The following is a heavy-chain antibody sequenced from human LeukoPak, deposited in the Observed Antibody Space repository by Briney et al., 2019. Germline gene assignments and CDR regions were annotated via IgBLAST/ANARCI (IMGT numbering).Heavy chain of an antibody. CDR3: ARGVVTDDYYMDV. D-gene: IGHD2-21*02. Sequence: SQTLSLTCSVSGGSISSGRYYWTWIRQPAGKGLEWIGRLYTNNNTNYDPSLESRVSISVDTSKSQFYLQLTSVTAADTAVYFCARGVVTDDYYMDVWGKGITVIVSS. V-gene: IGHV4-61*02. CDR1: GGSISSGRYY. CDR2: LYTNNNT. J-gene: IGHJ6*03.